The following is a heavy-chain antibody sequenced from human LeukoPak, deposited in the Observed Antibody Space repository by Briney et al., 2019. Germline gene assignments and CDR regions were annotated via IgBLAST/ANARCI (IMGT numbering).Heavy chain of an antibody. CDR1: GGSFSGYY. CDR3: ARHARGYIDY. CDR2: INHSGST. D-gene: IGHD5-12*01. J-gene: IGHJ4*02. Sequence: SETLSLTCAVYGGSFSGYYWSWIRQPPGKGLEWIGEINHSGSTNYNPSLKSRITISVDTSKNQFSLKLSSVTAADTAVYYCARHARGYIDYWGQGTLVTVSS. V-gene: IGHV4-34*01.